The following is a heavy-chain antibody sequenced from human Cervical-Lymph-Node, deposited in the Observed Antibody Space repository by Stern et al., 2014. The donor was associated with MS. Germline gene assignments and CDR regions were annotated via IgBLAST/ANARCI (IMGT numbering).Heavy chain of an antibody. J-gene: IGHJ6*02. CDR3: ARQRLAGSAWFHYGMDV. CDR1: GYIFTNYW. V-gene: IGHV5-51*01. Sequence: VQLVESGAEVKKPGESLKIACKGSGYIFTNYWIGWVRQMPGRGLEWMGIIYPGDFDTRYGPSFQGHVTISADNSINTVYLQWSNMKASDTAIYYCARQRLAGSAWFHYGMDVWGQGTTVTVSS. D-gene: IGHD6-19*01. CDR2: IYPGDFDT.